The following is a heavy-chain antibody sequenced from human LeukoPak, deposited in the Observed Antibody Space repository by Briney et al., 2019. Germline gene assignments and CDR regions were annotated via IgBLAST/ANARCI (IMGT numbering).Heavy chain of an antibody. CDR2: MSYDGSDI. Sequence: PGGSLRLSCAASGFIFSNYGMHWVRQAPGKGLEWVAVMSYDGSDINYADSVKGRFTISRDNSKNTLFLQMSSLRLEDTAVYYCANTFIALAVPDCWGQGTLVTVSS. D-gene: IGHD6-19*01. V-gene: IGHV3-30*18. J-gene: IGHJ4*02. CDR1: GFIFSNYG. CDR3: ANTFIALAVPDC.